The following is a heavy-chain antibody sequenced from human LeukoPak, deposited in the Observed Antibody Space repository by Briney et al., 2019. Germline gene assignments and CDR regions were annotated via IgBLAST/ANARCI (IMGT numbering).Heavy chain of an antibody. D-gene: IGHD3-10*01. V-gene: IGHV3-74*01. CDR2: IDKDGSNT. CDR1: GFTFNGHW. Sequence: PGGSLRLSCAASGFTFNGHWMQWVRQAPGRGLVWVSHIDKDGSNTDYADSVKGRFTISRDNAKNTLYLQMNSLRAEDTAMYHCARGFNFFDFWGQGTLVTVSP. J-gene: IGHJ4*02. CDR3: ARGFNFFDF.